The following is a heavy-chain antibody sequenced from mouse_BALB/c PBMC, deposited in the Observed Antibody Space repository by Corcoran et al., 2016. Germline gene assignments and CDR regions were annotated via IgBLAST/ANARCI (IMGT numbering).Heavy chain of an antibody. CDR1: GYSFTGYT. V-gene: IGHV1-18*01. CDR2: INPYNGGT. Sequence: EVQLQQSGPELVKPGASMKISCKASGYSFTGYTMNWVKQSHGKNLEWIGLINPYNGGTSYNQTFKGKATLTVDKSTSKAYMELLSLTSEDSAVYYCARNYGSSHARDYWGQGTSVTVSS. D-gene: IGHD1-1*01. J-gene: IGHJ4*01. CDR3: ARNYGSSHARDY.